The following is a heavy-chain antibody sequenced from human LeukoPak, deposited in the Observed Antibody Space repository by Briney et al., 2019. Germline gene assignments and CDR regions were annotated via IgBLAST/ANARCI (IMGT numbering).Heavy chain of an antibody. Sequence: PSETLSLTCTVSGGSISSGDYYWSWIRQPPGKGLEWIGYIYYSGSTYYNPSLKSRVTIPVDTSKNQFSLKLSSVTAADTAVYYCARDRPVPAARHDAFDIWGQGTLVTVSS. J-gene: IGHJ3*02. D-gene: IGHD2-2*01. CDR3: ARDRPVPAARHDAFDI. CDR1: GGSISSGDYY. V-gene: IGHV4-30-4*01. CDR2: IYYSGST.